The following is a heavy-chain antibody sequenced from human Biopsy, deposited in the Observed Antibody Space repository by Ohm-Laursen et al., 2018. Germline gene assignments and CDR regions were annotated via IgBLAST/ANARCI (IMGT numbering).Heavy chain of an antibody. CDR1: KFTVSSNY. V-gene: IGHV3-53*01. D-gene: IGHD1-1*01. Sequence: GQTLSLTCAALKFTVSSNYMTWVRQAPGKGLECVSVIYSGGNTFYADSVKGRFTVSRGTSKNTIYLQMNSLRAEGTARYYCATNLKVSPGLMNFDSWGQGTLVTVSS. CDR3: ATNLKVSPGLMNFDS. CDR2: IYSGGNT. J-gene: IGHJ4*02.